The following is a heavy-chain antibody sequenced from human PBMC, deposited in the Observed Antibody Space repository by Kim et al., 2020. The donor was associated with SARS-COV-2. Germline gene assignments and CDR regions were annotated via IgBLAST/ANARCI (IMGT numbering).Heavy chain of an antibody. V-gene: IGHV1-69*04. CDR3: AREPAAAGTWFDP. Sequence: YAQKFQGRVTISADKCTGTAYMEVRSLRSEDTAVYYCAREPAAAGTWFDPWGKGTLVTVSS. J-gene: IGHJ5*02. D-gene: IGHD6-13*01.